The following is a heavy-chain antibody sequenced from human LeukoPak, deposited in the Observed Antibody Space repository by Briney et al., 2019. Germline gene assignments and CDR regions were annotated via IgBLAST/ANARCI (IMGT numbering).Heavy chain of an antibody. Sequence: GGSLRLSCAVSRFTFDDYAMHWVRHAPGKGLEWVSDISWNSGSIGHADSVKGRFTSSRDNAKNSLYLRMNSLRAEDMALCYCAKDIGAVAGTWYFDLWGRGTLVTVSS. J-gene: IGHJ2*01. D-gene: IGHD6-19*01. V-gene: IGHV3-9*03. CDR3: AKDIGAVAGTWYFDL. CDR1: RFTFDDYA. CDR2: ISWNSGSI.